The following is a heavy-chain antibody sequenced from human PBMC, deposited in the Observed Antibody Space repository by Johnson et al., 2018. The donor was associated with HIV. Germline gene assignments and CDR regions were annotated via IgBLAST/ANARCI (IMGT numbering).Heavy chain of an antibody. V-gene: IGHV3-30*04. D-gene: IGHD3-3*01. CDR3: ARDASLRFLEWFDAFDI. CDR2: ISYDGGNK. CDR1: GFTFSSYA. Sequence: QVQLVESGGGVVQPGRSLRLSCAASGFTFSSYAMHWVRQAPGKGLEWVAVISYDGGNKYYADSVKGRFTISRDNAKNSLYLQMNRLRAEDTAVYYCARDASLRFLEWFDAFDIWGQGTMVTVSS. J-gene: IGHJ3*02.